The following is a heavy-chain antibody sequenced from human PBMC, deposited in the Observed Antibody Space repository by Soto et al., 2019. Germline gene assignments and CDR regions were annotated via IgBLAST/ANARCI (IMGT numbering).Heavy chain of an antibody. CDR3: AREYYDFWSGYYNRRYYYYMDV. Sequence: ASVKVSCKASGYTFTSYGISWVRQAPGQGLEWMGWISAYNGNTNYAQKLQGRVTMTTDTSTSTAYMELRSLRSDDTAVYYCAREYYDFWSGYYNRRYYYYMDVWGKGTTVTFSS. D-gene: IGHD3-3*01. CDR1: GYTFTSYG. J-gene: IGHJ6*03. CDR2: ISAYNGNT. V-gene: IGHV1-18*01.